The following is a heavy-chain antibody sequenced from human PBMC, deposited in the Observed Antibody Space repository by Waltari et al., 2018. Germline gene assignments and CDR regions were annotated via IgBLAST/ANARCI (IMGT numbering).Heavy chain of an antibody. CDR1: GYTFIVYY. CDR2: INPNSGGT. Sequence: QVQLVQSGAEVKKPGASVKVSCKASGYTFIVYYIHWVRQSPGQGLEWMGWINPNSGGTKYAQKFQGWVTMTRDTSISTAYMELRRLRSDDTAVYYCAREEVGTTGTTSKSYYSVMDVWGQGTTVTVSS. CDR3: AREEVGTTGTTSKSYYSVMDV. V-gene: IGHV1-2*04. D-gene: IGHD1-1*01. J-gene: IGHJ6*02.